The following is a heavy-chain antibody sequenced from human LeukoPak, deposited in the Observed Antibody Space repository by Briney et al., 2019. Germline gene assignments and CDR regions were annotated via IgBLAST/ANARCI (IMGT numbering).Heavy chain of an antibody. Sequence: PGGSLRLSCAASGFTFGTYWMSWLRQAPGKGLEWVANIKLDGSEKNYVDSVKGRFTISRDNAKSSLYLQMNSLRDEDTAVYYCARAYSYVLYWGQGTLVTVSS. D-gene: IGHD5-18*01. V-gene: IGHV3-7*04. J-gene: IGHJ4*02. CDR1: GFTFGTYW. CDR3: ARAYSYVLY. CDR2: IKLDGSEK.